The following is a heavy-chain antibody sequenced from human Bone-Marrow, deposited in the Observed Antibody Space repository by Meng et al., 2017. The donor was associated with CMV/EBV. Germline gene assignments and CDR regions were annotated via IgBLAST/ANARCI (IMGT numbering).Heavy chain of an antibody. Sequence: SETLSLTCAVYGGSFSGYYWSWIRQPPGKGLEWIGYIYYSGSTNYNPSLKSRVTISVDTSKNQFSLKLSSVTAADTAVYYCARNDYPNYWGQGPLVPVPS. CDR2: IYYSGST. CDR1: GGSFSGYY. V-gene: IGHV4-59*01. CDR3: ARNDYPNY. D-gene: IGHD4-11*01. J-gene: IGHJ4*02.